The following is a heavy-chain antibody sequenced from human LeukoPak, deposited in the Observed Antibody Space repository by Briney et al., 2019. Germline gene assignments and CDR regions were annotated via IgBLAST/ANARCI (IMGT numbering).Heavy chain of an antibody. CDR1: GFTFSTYW. CDR2: IKEDGSEK. D-gene: IGHD3/OR15-3a*01. Sequence: GGSLRLSCAASGFTFSTYWMTWVRQAPGKGLEWVANIKEDGSEKYYVDSVKGRFTVSRDNTKNSLYLQMNSLRAEDTAVYYCARDKGNYDFVRRKNYYYMDVWGKGTTVTITS. J-gene: IGHJ6*03. CDR3: ARDKGNYDFVRRKNYYYMDV. V-gene: IGHV3-7*01.